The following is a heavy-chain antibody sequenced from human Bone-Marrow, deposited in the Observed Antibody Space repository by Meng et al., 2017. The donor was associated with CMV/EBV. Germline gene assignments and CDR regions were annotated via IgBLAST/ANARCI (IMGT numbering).Heavy chain of an antibody. CDR2: IDYSGST. CDR1: GGSVSSGSYY. Sequence: SETLSLTCTVSGGSVSSGSYYWSWIRQPPGKGLEWIGYIDYSGSTNYNPSLKSRVTISVDTSKNQFSLKLSSVTAADTAVDYCARVDYDFWSGYWRLDPCGQGTLVAASS. V-gene: IGHV4-61*01. CDR3: ARVDYDFWSGYWRLDP. D-gene: IGHD3-3*01. J-gene: IGHJ5*02.